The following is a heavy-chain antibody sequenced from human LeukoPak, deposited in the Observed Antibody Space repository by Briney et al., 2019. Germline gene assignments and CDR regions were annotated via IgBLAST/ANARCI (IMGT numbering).Heavy chain of an antibody. J-gene: IGHJ6*02. Sequence: GGSLRLSCVVSGFTFSSYGMHWVRQAPGKGLEWVAVISYDGSNKYYADSMKGRCTISRDNSKNTLYLQMNSLRAEDTAAYYCARDRQPYYHYYGMDVWGQGTTVSVSS. V-gene: IGHV3-30*03. CDR3: ARDRQPYYHYYGMDV. CDR2: ISYDGSNK. D-gene: IGHD6-6*01. CDR1: GFTFSSYG.